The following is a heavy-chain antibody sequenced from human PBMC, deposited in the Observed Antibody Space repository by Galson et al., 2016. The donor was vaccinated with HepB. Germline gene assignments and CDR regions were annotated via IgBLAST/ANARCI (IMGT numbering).Heavy chain of an antibody. Sequence: ALVKPTQTLTLTCTFSGFSLTTRIMCLTWIRQPPGKAPEWLARIDGADDKYYSTSLKTRLTISKDTSKNQVVLRMTNMDPVDTATYYCARMVGWGITAITFFDYWGQGTLVTVSS. CDR2: IDGADDK. J-gene: IGHJ4*02. D-gene: IGHD5-18*01. V-gene: IGHV2-70*11. CDR1: GFSLTTRIMC. CDR3: ARMVGWGITAITFFDY.